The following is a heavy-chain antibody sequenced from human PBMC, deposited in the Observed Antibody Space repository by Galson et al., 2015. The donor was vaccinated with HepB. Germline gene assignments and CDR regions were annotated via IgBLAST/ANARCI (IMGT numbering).Heavy chain of an antibody. V-gene: IGHV3-15*01. Sequence: SLRLSCAAPGFTFSNAWMSWVRQAPGKGLEWVGRIKSKTDGGTTDYAAPVKGRFTTSRDDSKNTLYLQMNSLKTEATAVYYCTTPTYLRFLEWFDPLGMDVWGKATTVTVSS. J-gene: IGHJ6*04. CDR1: GFTFSNAW. CDR2: IKSKTDGGTT. D-gene: IGHD3-3*01. CDR3: TTPTYLRFLEWFDPLGMDV.